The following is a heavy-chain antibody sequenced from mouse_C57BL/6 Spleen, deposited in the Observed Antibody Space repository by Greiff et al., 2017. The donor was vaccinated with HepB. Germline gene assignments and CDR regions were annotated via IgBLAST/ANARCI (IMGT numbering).Heavy chain of an antibody. Sequence: VQLQQPGAELVKPGASVKLSCKASGYTFTSYWMQWVKQRPGQGLEWIGEIDPSDSYTNYNQKFKGKATLTVDTSSSTAYMQLSSLTSEDSAVYYCARSFYDGSYFDYWGQGTTLTVSS. D-gene: IGHD2-3*01. CDR3: ARSFYDGSYFDY. V-gene: IGHV1-50*01. CDR1: GYTFTSYW. CDR2: IDPSDSYT. J-gene: IGHJ2*01.